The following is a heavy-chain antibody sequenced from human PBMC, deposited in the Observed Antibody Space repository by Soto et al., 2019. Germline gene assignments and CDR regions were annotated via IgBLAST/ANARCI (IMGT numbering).Heavy chain of an antibody. CDR1: GFTFSSYG. D-gene: IGHD3-22*01. J-gene: IGHJ4*02. CDR3: ARDMGRSGSYYVEGGGFDY. V-gene: IGHV3-33*01. CDR2: IWYDGSNK. Sequence: QVQLVESGGGVVQPGRSLRLSCAASGFTFSSYGMHWVRQAPGKWLEWVAVIWYDGSNKYYADSVKGRFTISRDNSKNTLYLQMNSLRDEDTAVYYCARDMGRSGSYYVEGGGFDYWGQGTLVTVSS.